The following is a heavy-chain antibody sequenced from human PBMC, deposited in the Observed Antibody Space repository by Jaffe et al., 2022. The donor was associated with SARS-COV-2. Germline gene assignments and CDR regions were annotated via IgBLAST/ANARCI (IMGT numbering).Heavy chain of an antibody. Sequence: QLQLQESGPGLVKPSETLSLTCTVSGGSISSSNYYWGWIRQPPGKGLEWIGSIYYSGSTWYSPSLKSRVTISVDTSKNQFSLKLSSVTAADTAVYYCGYSSGYPSYNWFDPWGQGTLVTVSS. CDR1: GGSISSSNYY. CDR3: GYSSGYPSYNWFDP. V-gene: IGHV4-39*01. CDR2: IYYSGST. J-gene: IGHJ5*02. D-gene: IGHD6-19*01.